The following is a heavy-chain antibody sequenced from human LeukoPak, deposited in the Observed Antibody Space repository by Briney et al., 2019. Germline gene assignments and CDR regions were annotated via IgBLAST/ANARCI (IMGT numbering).Heavy chain of an antibody. CDR3: AKVNSGSYYGAFDI. Sequence: GRSRRLSCAASGFTFSSYGMHWVRQAPGKGLEWVAVISYDGSNKYYADSVKGRFTISRDNSKNTLYLQMNSLRAEDTAVYYCAKVNSGSYYGAFDIWGQGTMVTVSS. V-gene: IGHV3-30*18. CDR1: GFTFSSYG. D-gene: IGHD1-26*01. CDR2: ISYDGSNK. J-gene: IGHJ3*02.